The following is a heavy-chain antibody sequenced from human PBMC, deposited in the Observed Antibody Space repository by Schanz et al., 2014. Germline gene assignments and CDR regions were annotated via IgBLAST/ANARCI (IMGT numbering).Heavy chain of an antibody. CDR1: GYTFTTYY. CDR3: VRAPHYGSGRHLDY. Sequence: QVQLVQSGPAVKKPGASVKVYCKASGYTFTTYYLHWVRQAPGQGLEWMGIINPTGGSTTYAEKFLGRVTMTSDTSTSTVYMELSRLRSEDMAVYYCVRAPHYGSGRHLDYWGQGTLVTVSS. J-gene: IGHJ4*02. D-gene: IGHD3-10*01. V-gene: IGHV1-46*03. CDR2: INPTGGST.